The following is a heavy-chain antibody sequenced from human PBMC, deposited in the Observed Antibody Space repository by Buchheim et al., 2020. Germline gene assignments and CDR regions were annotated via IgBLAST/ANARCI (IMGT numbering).Heavy chain of an antibody. V-gene: IGHV4-39*01. Sequence: QLQLQESGPGLVKPSETLSLTCTVSGVAFSRSSYYWGWIRQTPGKSLEWIGSIYYSGSTYYNSSLKSRVTISIDMSKNQFSLKLKSVTAADTAVYYCAAQRGSYDLWNDDPANYFDPWGQGTL. J-gene: IGHJ5*02. CDR3: AAQRGSYDLWNDDPANYFDP. CDR2: IYYSGST. CDR1: GVAFSRSSYY. D-gene: IGHD3/OR15-3a*01.